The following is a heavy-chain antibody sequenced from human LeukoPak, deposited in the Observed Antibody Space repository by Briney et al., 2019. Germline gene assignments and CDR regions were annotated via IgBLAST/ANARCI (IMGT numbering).Heavy chain of an antibody. J-gene: IGHJ5*02. D-gene: IGHD6-19*01. CDR1: GFTFDDYA. V-gene: IGHV3-9*01. CDR2: ISWNSGSI. Sequence: GRSLRLSCAASGFTFDDYAMHWVRQALGKGLEWVSGISWNSGSIGYADSVKGRFTISRDNAKNSLYLQMNSLRAEDTALYYCAKDAVAVAGIGWFDPWGQGTLVTVSS. CDR3: AKDAVAVAGIGWFDP.